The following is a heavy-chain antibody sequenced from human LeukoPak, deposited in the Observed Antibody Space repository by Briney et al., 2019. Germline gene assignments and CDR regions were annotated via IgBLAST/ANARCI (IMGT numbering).Heavy chain of an antibody. CDR2: INPSGGST. V-gene: IGHV1-46*01. Sequence: ASVKVSCKASGYSFSSYAMNWVRQAPGQGLEWMGIINPSGGSTSYAQKFQGRVTMTRDTSTSTVYMELSSLRSEDTAVYYCARGPVIVGATAVFDIWAKGTMSPFSS. D-gene: IGHD1-26*01. CDR3: ARGPVIVGATAVFDI. CDR1: GYSFSSYA. J-gene: IGHJ3*02.